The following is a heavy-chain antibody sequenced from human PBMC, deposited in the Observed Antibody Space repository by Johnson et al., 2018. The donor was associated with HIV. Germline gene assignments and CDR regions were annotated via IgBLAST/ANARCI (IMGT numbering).Heavy chain of an antibody. V-gene: IGHV3-7*01. Sequence: VQLVESGGGLVQPGGSLRLSCTASGFTFSDFRMSWVRQAPGRGLEWVANINVDGREKYYVDSVEGRFTISRDNAKNSLFLQMNSLRAGDTAVYYCARAMYTSGWSYDAFDIWGQGTMVTVSS. CDR3: ARAMYTSGWSYDAFDI. D-gene: IGHD6-19*01. J-gene: IGHJ3*02. CDR1: GFTFSDFR. CDR2: INVDGREK.